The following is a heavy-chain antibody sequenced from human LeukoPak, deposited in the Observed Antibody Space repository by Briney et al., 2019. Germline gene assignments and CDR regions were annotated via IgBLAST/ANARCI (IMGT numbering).Heavy chain of an antibody. J-gene: IGHJ6*03. V-gene: IGHV4-34*01. CDR1: GGSFSGYY. Sequence: SSETLSLTCAVYGGSFSGYYWSWIRQPPGKGLEWIGEINHSGSTNYNPSLKSRVTISVDTSKNQFSLKLSSVTAADTAVYYCARAGRKSRGIDIVRKKETGYYYYMDVWGKGTTVTVSS. D-gene: IGHD2-15*01. CDR2: INHSGST. CDR3: ARAGRKSRGIDIVRKKETGYYYYMDV.